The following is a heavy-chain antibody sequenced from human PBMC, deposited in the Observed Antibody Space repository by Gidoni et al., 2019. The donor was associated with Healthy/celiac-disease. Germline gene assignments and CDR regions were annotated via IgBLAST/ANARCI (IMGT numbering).Heavy chain of an antibody. J-gene: IGHJ3*02. CDR3: ARPPCGGDCDDAFDI. CDR1: GYSFTSYW. CDR2: IYHGDSDT. V-gene: IGHV5-51*01. Sequence: EVQLVQSGAEVKKRGESLKIYCKGSGYSFTSYWIGWVRQMPGKGLEWMGLIYHGDSDTRYSPSFQCQVTISADKSISTAYLQWSSLKASDTAMYYCARPPCGGDCDDAFDIWGQGTMVTVSS. D-gene: IGHD2-21*02.